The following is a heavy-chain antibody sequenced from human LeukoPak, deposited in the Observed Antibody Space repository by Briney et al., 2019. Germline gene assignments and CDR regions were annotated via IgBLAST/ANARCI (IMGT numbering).Heavy chain of an antibody. D-gene: IGHD4-23*01. CDR3: ASHDYGGSLDAFDI. V-gene: IGHV4-59*01. CDR2: IYYSGST. J-gene: IGHJ3*02. Sequence: PSETLSLTCTVSGGSISSYYWSWIRQPPGKGLEWIGYIYYSGSTNYNPSLKSRVTISVDTSKNQFSLKLSSVTAADTAVYYCASHDYGGSLDAFDIWGQGTMVTVSS. CDR1: GGSISSYY.